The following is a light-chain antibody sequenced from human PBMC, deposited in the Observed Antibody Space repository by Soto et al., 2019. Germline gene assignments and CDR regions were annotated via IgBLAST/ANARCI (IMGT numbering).Light chain of an antibody. CDR1: QSVRTY. J-gene: IGKJ1*01. Sequence: EIVQTQSQVTLYLSPGESATFFCRASQSVRTYLAWYQVKPGQAPRLLIYGAFSRASGIPDRFSGSGSGTDFTLTISRLEPEDFAVYYCQQYGSSPWTFGQGTKVDIK. V-gene: IGKV3-20*01. CDR2: GAF. CDR3: QQYGSSPWT.